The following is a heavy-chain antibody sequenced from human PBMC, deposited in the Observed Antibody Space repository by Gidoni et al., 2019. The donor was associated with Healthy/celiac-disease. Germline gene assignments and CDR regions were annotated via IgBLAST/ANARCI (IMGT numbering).Heavy chain of an antibody. CDR1: GGYISSYY. Sequence: QVQLQEAGPGLVKPSETLSLPCPVPGGYISSYYLSWIRQPPGKGMEWIGYIYYSGSTNYTPSLKSRVTISVDTSKNQFSLKLSSVTAADTAVYYCARDSHAFDIWGQGTMVTVSS. J-gene: IGHJ3*02. V-gene: IGHV4-59*01. CDR3: ARDSHAFDI. CDR2: IYYSGST.